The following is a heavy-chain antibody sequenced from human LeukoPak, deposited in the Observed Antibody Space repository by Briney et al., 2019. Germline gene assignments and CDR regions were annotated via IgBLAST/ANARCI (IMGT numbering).Heavy chain of an antibody. CDR2: IYTSGST. CDR1: GGSMSSYY. V-gene: IGHV4-4*07. Sequence: SETLSLTCTVSGGSMSSYYWSWIRQRAGKGLEWIGRIYTSGSTNYNPSLKSRGTMSVDTSKNPFSLKLSSVTAADTAVYYCARHSRNPWGHNWFDPWGQGTLVTVSS. J-gene: IGHJ5*02. CDR3: ARHSRNPWGHNWFDP. D-gene: IGHD7-27*01.